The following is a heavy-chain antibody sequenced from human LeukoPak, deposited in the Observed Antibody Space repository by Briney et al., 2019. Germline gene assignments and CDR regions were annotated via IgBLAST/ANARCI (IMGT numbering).Heavy chain of an antibody. CDR1: RYTFTGYY. V-gene: IGHV1-2*02. CDR3: ARDRGYSYGNYFGY. D-gene: IGHD5-18*01. J-gene: IGHJ4*02. Sequence: ASVKVSCKASRYTFTGYYIHWVRQAPGQGLEWMGWINPNSGGTNYAQKFQGRVTMTRDTSISTAYMELSRLRSDDTAVYYCARDRGYSYGNYFGYWGQGTLVTVSS. CDR2: INPNSGGT.